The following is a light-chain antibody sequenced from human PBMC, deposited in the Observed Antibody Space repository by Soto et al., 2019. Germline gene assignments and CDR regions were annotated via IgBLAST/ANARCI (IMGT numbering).Light chain of an antibody. CDR2: GNS. J-gene: IGLJ1*01. V-gene: IGLV1-40*01. CDR3: QSYDNSLSVYA. CDR1: SSNIGAHYD. Sequence: QSVLTQPPSVSGAPGQRVTISCTGSSSNIGAHYDVHWYQQLPGTAPKLLIYGNSNRPSGVPDRFSGSKSGTSASLAITGLQAEDEADYYCQSYDNSLSVYAFGTGTKLTVL.